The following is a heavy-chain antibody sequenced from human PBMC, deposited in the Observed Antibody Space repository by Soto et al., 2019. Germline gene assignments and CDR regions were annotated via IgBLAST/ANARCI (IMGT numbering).Heavy chain of an antibody. CDR2: INNGGTA. CDR3: ASGFYGDFVGTSHFDL. J-gene: IGHJ4*02. D-gene: IGHD4-17*01. Sequence: PSETLSLTCTVSNGSVSSGDKYWSWLRQSPGKGLEWIGYINNGGTAYYNPYLKSRVIISIDTSQNRFLLKATSVTATDTAVYFCASGFYGDFVGTSHFDLWGPGTQVTVSS. CDR1: NGSVSSGDKY. V-gene: IGHV4-30-4*01.